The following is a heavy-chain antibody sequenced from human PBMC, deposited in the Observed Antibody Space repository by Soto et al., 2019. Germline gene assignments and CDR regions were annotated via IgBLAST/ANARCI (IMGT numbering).Heavy chain of an antibody. CDR1: GFTFSSYG. CDR2: ISYDGSNK. V-gene: IGHV3-30*18. D-gene: IGHD5-12*01. Sequence: GGSLRLSCAASGFTFSSYGMHWVRRAPGKGLEWVAVISYDGSNKYYADSVKGRFTISRDNSKNTLYLQMNSLRAEDTAVYYCAKDRSSPMRYAIRYSGYFDYWGQGTLVTVSS. CDR3: AKDRSSPMRYAIRYSGYFDY. J-gene: IGHJ4*02.